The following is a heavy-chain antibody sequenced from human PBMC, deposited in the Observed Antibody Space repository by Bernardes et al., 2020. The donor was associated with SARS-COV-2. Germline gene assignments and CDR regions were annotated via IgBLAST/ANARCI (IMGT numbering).Heavy chain of an antibody. Sequence: ASVKVSCKASGYTFTSYGISWVRQAPGQGLEWMGWISAYNGNTNYAQKLQGRVTMTTDTSTSTAYMELRSLRSDDTAVYYCARGINLSGSYYFYYYYYGMDVWGQGTTVTVSS. J-gene: IGHJ6*02. CDR1: GYTFTSYG. CDR3: ARGINLSGSYYFYYYYYGMDV. V-gene: IGHV1-18*01. D-gene: IGHD3-10*01. CDR2: ISAYNGNT.